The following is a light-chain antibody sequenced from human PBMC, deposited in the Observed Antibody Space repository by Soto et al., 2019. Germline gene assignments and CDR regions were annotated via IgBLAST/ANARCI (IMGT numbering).Light chain of an antibody. J-gene: IGKJ1*01. CDR3: QQSYSTPWT. CDR2: AAS. Sequence: DIQMTQSPSSLYASVRDRVTITCRASHSITSFLNWYQQIPGKAPKLLIYAASSLQSGVPSRFSGSGSGTDFTLTISSLQPEDFATYYCQQSYSTPWTFGQGTKVDIK. V-gene: IGKV1-39*01. CDR1: HSITSF.